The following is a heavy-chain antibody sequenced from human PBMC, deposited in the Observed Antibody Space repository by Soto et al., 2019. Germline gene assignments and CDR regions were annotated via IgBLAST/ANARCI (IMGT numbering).Heavy chain of an antibody. CDR3: ARGLINYYDSSGYYYFDY. V-gene: IGHV1-69*13. CDR2: IIPIFGTA. J-gene: IGHJ4*02. CDR1: GGTFSSYA. Sequence: SVKVSCKASGGTFSSYAISWVRQAPGQGLEWMGGIIPIFGTANYAQKFQGRVTITADESTSTAYMELSSLRSEDTAVYYCARGLINYYDSSGYYYFDYWGQGTLVTVSS. D-gene: IGHD3-22*01.